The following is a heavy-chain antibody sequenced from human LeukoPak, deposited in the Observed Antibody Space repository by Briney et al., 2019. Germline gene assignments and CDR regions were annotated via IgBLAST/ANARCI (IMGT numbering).Heavy chain of an antibody. D-gene: IGHD3-22*01. V-gene: IGHV7-4-1*02. CDR3: ARGSRYYYDSSGYYYFFDY. Sequence: GASVKVSCKASGYTFTSYAMSWVRQAPGQGLEWMGWINTNTGNPTYAQGFTGRFVFSLDTSVSTAYLQINSLKAEDTAVYYCARGSRYYYDSSGYYYFFDYWGQGTLVTVSS. CDR2: INTNTGNP. CDR1: GYTFTSYA. J-gene: IGHJ4*02.